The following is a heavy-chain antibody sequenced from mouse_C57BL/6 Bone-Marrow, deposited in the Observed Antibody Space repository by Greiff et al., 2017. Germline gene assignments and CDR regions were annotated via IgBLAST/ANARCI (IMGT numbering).Heavy chain of an antibody. J-gene: IGHJ4*01. V-gene: IGHV1-55*01. CDR2: IYPGSGST. CDR3: TRGKGFITTGAMDY. CDR1: GYTFTSYW. Sequence: QVQLQQPGAELVKPGASVKMSCKASGYTFTSYWITWVKQRPGQGLEWIGDIYPGSGSTNYNEKFKGKATLTVDTSSSAAYMQLSSLTSEDAAVYYCTRGKGFITTGAMDYWGQGTSVTVSS. D-gene: IGHD1-1*01.